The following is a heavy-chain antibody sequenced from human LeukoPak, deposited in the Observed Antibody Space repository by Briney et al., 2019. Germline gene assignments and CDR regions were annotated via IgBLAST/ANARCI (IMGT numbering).Heavy chain of an antibody. CDR2: MKPNSGYT. CDR3: ATELRWKDH. CDR1: GGTFSSYA. D-gene: IGHD4-23*01. Sequence: GASVKVSCKASGGTFSSYAINWVRQATGQGLEWMGYMKPNSGYTGYAQKFQGRVTMTRDTSISTAYMELTSLTSEDTAVYYCATELRWKDHWGQGTLVTVSS. J-gene: IGHJ4*02. V-gene: IGHV1-8*02.